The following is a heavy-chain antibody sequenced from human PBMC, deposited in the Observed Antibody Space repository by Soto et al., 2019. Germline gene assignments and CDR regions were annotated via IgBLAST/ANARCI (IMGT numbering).Heavy chain of an antibody. CDR2: IYYSGST. J-gene: IGHJ4*02. CDR1: GGSITSGGHY. V-gene: IGHV4-31*03. CDR3: AGHYSSSWVYNY. D-gene: IGHD6-6*01. Sequence: SETLSLTCTVSGGSITSGGHYWSWIRQRPGKGLEWIGIIYYSGSTSYHPSLNSRVTISLDTSKNQFSLKLSSVTAADTAVYYCAGHYSSSWVYNYWGQGTLFTVSS.